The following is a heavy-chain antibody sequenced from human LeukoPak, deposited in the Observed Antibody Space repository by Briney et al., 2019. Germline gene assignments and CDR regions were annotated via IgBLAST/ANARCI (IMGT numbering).Heavy chain of an antibody. D-gene: IGHD2/OR15-2a*01. V-gene: IGHV4-34*01. CDR3: ARHLNNGFDI. Sequence: PSETLSLTCAVYGVSFSGYYWSWIRQPPGKGLEWIGNISYSGNTHYNPSLKSRVTLSVDPSKNQFSLKLSSVPAADTAIYYCARHLNNGFDIWGRGTMVTVSS. CDR2: ISYSGNT. CDR1: GVSFSGYY. J-gene: IGHJ3*02.